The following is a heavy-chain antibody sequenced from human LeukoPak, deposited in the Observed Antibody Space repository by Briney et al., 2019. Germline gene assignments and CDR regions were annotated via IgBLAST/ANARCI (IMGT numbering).Heavy chain of an antibody. CDR3: ARDLAVAGYNWFDP. Sequence: SETLSLTCTVSGGSISSYYWSWIRQPPGKGLEWIGYIYYSGSTNYNPSLKSRVTISVDTSKNQFSLKLSSVTAADTAVYYCARDLAVAGYNWFDPWGQGTLVTVSS. CDR1: GGSISSYY. V-gene: IGHV4-59*01. CDR2: IYYSGST. D-gene: IGHD6-19*01. J-gene: IGHJ5*02.